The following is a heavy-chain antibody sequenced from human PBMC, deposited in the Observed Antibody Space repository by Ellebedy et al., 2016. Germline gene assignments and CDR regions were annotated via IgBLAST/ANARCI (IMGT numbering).Heavy chain of an antibody. CDR2: ISSSSTI. D-gene: IGHD2-15*01. Sequence: GGSLRLSXAASGFTFSSYAMSWVRQAPGKGLEWVSYISSSSTIYYADSVKGRFTISRDNAKNSLYLQMNSLRAEDTAVYYCARGPGDIVVVVERGPFDYWGQGTLVTVSS. J-gene: IGHJ4*02. CDR1: GFTFSSYA. CDR3: ARGPGDIVVVVERGPFDY. V-gene: IGHV3-48*04.